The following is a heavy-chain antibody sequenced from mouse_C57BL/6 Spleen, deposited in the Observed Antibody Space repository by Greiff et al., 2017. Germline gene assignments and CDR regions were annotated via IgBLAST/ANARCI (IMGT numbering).Heavy chain of an antibody. CDR3: ARPNYYGSSYGYFDV. V-gene: IGHV1-64*01. CDR1: GYTFTSYW. Sequence: QVQLQQPGAELVKPGASVKLSCKASGYTFTSYWMHWVKQRPGQGLEWIGMIHPNSGSTNYNQKFKDKATLTVDKSSSTAYMQLSSLTSEDSAVYYCARPNYYGSSYGYFDVWGTGTTVAVSS. CDR2: IHPNSGST. D-gene: IGHD1-1*01. J-gene: IGHJ1*03.